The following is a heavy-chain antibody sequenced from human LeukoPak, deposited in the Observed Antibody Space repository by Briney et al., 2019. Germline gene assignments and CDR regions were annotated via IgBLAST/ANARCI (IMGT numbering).Heavy chain of an antibody. CDR2: ISDRGDLT. J-gene: IGHJ4*02. Sequence: GGSLRLSCAASGFAFPILAMGWVRQAPGRGLEWVSVISDRGDLTYYADSVKGRFTISRDNSKNTLYLQMNSLRAEDTAVYYCAKDARRTDGWYFFDHWGQGTLVTVSS. V-gene: IGHV3-23*01. CDR1: GFAFPILA. D-gene: IGHD2-15*01. CDR3: AKDARRTDGWYFFDH.